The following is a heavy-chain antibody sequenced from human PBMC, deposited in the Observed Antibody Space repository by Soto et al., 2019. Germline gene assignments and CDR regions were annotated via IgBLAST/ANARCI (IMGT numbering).Heavy chain of an antibody. Sequence: SETLSLTCTVSGGSISSGGYYWSWIRQHPGKGLEWIGYIYYSGSTYYNPFLKSRVTISVDTSKNQFSLKLSSVTAADTAVYYCASYDILTGYRIYWGQGTLVTVSS. CDR1: GGSISSGGYY. CDR3: ASYDILTGYRIY. CDR2: IYYSGST. V-gene: IGHV4-31*03. J-gene: IGHJ4*02. D-gene: IGHD3-9*01.